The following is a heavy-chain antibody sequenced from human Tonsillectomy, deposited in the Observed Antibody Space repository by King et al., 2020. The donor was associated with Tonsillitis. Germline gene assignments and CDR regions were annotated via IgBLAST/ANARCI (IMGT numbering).Heavy chain of an antibody. Sequence: TLKESGPVLVKPTETLTLTYTVSGFSLSNAGMSVSWIRQPPGKALEWLAHIFSNDEKSYSTSLKSRLTISKDTSKSQVVLSMTNRDPVDTATYFCARVTTVTKSYYYYGMDVWGPGTTVTVSS. CDR1: GFSLSNAGMS. V-gene: IGHV2-26*01. CDR3: ARVTTVTKSYYYYGMDV. D-gene: IGHD4-17*01. J-gene: IGHJ6*02. CDR2: IFSNDEK.